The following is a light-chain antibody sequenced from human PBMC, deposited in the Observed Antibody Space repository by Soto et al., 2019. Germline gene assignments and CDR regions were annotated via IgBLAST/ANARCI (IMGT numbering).Light chain of an antibody. CDR1: QLVRNNL. V-gene: IGKV3-20*01. CDR3: QLYGNPRT. CDR2: GAS. Sequence: EAELTQSPGTLSLSPGERATISCRASQLVRNNLLGWYQQKADQAPRLLIYGASIRATGIPDRFSGSGSGTDFPLTITGLEPEDFTVYFCQLYGNPRTFGQGTKVEI. J-gene: IGKJ1*01.